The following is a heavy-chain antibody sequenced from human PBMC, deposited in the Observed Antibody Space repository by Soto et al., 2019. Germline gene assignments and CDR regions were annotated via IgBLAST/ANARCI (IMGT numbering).Heavy chain of an antibody. CDR1: GYTFTSYD. J-gene: IGHJ5*02. CDR3: ARGLGHTYYDFWSGYYPTHNWFDP. V-gene: IGHV1-8*01. CDR2: MNPNSGNT. Sequence: ASVKVCCKASGYTFTSYDINWVRQATGQGLEWMGWMNPNSGNTGYAQKFQGRVTMTRNTSISTAYMELSSLRSEDTAVYYCARGLGHTYYDFWSGYYPTHNWFDPWGQGTLVTVSS. D-gene: IGHD3-3*01.